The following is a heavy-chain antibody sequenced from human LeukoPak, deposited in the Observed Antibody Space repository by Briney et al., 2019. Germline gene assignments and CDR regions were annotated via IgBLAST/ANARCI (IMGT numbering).Heavy chain of an antibody. V-gene: IGHV4-39*07. Sequence: SETLSLTCTVSGGSISSSSYYWGWIGQPPGKGLEWIGSIYYSGGTYYNPSLKGRVTISVDTSKNQFSLKLSSVTAADTAVYYCARAPGGVGAGGSFDYWGQGTLVTVSS. J-gene: IGHJ4*02. CDR3: ARAPGGVGAGGSFDY. D-gene: IGHD2-8*02. CDR2: IYYSGGT. CDR1: GGSISSSSYY.